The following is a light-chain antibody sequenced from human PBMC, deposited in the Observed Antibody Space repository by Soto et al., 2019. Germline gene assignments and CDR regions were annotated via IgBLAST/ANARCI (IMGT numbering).Light chain of an antibody. CDR2: YVT. Sequence: QSALTQPPSVSGSPGHSVTISCTGTSEVGSYSRVSWYQQSPGTSPKLLIYYVTKRPLGVSDRFSGSKSGNTASLTISGLQTEDEADYYCGLYTLSDTVILGGGTKVTVL. V-gene: IGLV2-18*01. CDR1: SEVGSYSR. CDR3: GLYTLSDTVI. J-gene: IGLJ2*01.